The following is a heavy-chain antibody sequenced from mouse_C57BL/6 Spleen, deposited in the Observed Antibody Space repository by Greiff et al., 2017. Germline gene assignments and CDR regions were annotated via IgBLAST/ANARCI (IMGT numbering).Heavy chain of an antibody. Sequence: QVQLQQPGAELVKPGASVKMSCKASGYTFTSYWITWVKQRPGQGLEWIGDIYPGSGSTNYHEKFKSKATLTVDTSSSTAYMQLSSLTSEDSAVYYCARGAIYYGNYQYYFDYWGQGTTLTVSS. CDR2: IYPGSGST. CDR3: ARGAIYYGNYQYYFDY. CDR1: GYTFTSYW. D-gene: IGHD2-1*01. J-gene: IGHJ2*01. V-gene: IGHV1-55*01.